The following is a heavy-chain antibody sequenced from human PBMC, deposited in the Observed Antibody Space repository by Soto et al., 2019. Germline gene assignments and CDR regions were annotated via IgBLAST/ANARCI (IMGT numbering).Heavy chain of an antibody. CDR2: ITPSNGAT. CDR1: GYTFTNHH. J-gene: IGHJ4*02. V-gene: IGHV1-46*01. Sequence: QVQLVQSGAEVKMPGASVKVSCKAYGYTFTNHHVHWVRLAPGQGLEWMGIITPSNGATNYAQKSRAGASLTGDPPTSRVTLGRSSLRSEDTAVYYCVGEGSGTSMKWGFDFWGEGALVTVSS. D-gene: IGHD1-26*01. CDR3: VGEGSGTSMKWGFDF.